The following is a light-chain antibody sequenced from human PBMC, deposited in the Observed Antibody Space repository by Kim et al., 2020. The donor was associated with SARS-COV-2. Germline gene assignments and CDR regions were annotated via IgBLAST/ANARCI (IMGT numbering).Light chain of an antibody. CDR3: QQYNTHST. Sequence: DIQMTQSPSTLSAPVGGRVTITCRASQSISKWLAWYQQQPGKAPKLLIDKASSLQSGVPSRFSGSGSGTEFTLTISSLQPDDFATYYCQQYNTHSTFGQGTKLEIK. J-gene: IGKJ2*01. V-gene: IGKV1-5*03. CDR1: QSISKW. CDR2: KAS.